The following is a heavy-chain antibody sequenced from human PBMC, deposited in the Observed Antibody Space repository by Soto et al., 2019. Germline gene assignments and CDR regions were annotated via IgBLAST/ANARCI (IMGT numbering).Heavy chain of an antibody. D-gene: IGHD3-16*01. Sequence: GEYLKISCKASGYTFTTNWIAWVRQMPGKGLEPMGIIYPSDSDTRYSPSFQGQVTFSVDKSISPAYLQWSSLKASDTATYYCARGSAYQNCWGRGILVIFCS. CDR1: GYTFTTNW. J-gene: IGHJ4*02. V-gene: IGHV5-51*01. CDR2: IYPSDSDT. CDR3: ARGSAYQNC.